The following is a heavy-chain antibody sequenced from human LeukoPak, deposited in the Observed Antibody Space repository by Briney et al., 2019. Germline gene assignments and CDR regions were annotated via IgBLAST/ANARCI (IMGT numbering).Heavy chain of an antibody. J-gene: IGHJ4*02. Sequence: PGRSLRLSCEASGFTYSSYWMHWVRQAPGKGLVWVSRVNGDGSSTTYADSVKGRFTVSRDNAKNTLYLQMTSLRAEDTAVYYCARDNRGSLGPFDCWGQGTLVTVSS. CDR2: VNGDGSST. CDR3: ARDNRGSLGPFDC. V-gene: IGHV3-74*03. CDR1: GFTYSSYW. D-gene: IGHD3-10*01.